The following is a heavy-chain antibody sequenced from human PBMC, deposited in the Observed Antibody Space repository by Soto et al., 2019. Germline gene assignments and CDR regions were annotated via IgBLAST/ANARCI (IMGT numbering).Heavy chain of an antibody. CDR3: ARGEDILTGYYMLDY. CDR1: GFTFSSYW. D-gene: IGHD3-9*01. Sequence: PGGSLRLSCAASGFTFSSYWMHWVRQAPGKGLVWVSRINSDGSSTSYADSVKGRFTISRDNAKNTLYLQMNSLRAEDTAVYYCARGEDILTGYYMLDYWAQRTLVTVSS. J-gene: IGHJ4*02. V-gene: IGHV3-74*01. CDR2: INSDGSST.